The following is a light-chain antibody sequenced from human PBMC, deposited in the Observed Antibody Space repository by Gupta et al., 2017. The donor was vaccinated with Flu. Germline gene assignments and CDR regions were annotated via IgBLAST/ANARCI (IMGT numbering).Light chain of an antibody. J-gene: IGKJ1*01. V-gene: IGKV2-24*01. CDR1: QSRVHSDGNTY. Sequence: VTLGQPASISCRASQSRVHSDGNTYLSWIQQRPGQPPRLLIYKSSNRGSGVPDRFSGSGAGTDFTLKISRGEAEDVGVYYCMQAKQFPQAFGQGTKVEIK. CDR3: MQAKQFPQA. CDR2: KSS.